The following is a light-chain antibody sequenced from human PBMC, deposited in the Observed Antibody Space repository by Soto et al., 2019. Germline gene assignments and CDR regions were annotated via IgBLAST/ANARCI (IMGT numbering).Light chain of an antibody. Sequence: MLSKQYPNTLSLSPVERATLSCRASQSVSNNYLAWYQQKPGQAHRLLIYGASNRATGIPDRFSGSGSGTDFTLTISRLEPEDFAVYYCQQYGISGTFGQGTKVDIK. V-gene: IGKV3-20*01. J-gene: IGKJ1*01. CDR3: QQYGISGT. CDR1: QSVSNNY. CDR2: GAS.